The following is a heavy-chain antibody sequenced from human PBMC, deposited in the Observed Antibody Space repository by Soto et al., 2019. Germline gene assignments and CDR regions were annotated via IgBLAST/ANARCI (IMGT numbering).Heavy chain of an antibody. CDR3: ARVLITYDEDCSGSILVAFEI. J-gene: IGHJ3*02. CDR2: IYYSGST. V-gene: IGHV4-59*01. CDR1: GGSISSYY. Sequence: SETLSLTCTVSGGSISSYYWSWIRQPPGKGLEWIGYIYYSGSTNYNPSLKSRVTISVDTSKNQFSLKLSSVTAADTAVYYCARVLITYDEDCSGSILVAFEIWCQATMITV. D-gene: IGHD3-22*01.